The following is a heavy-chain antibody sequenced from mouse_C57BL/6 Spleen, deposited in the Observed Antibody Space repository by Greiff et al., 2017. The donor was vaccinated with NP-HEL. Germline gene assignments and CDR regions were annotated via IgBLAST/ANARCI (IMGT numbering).Heavy chain of an antibody. V-gene: IGHV14-4*01. J-gene: IGHJ2*01. CDR3: TLYGNYGRWHY. Sequence: EVQLQQSGAELVRPGASVKLSCTASGFNIKDDYMHWVKPRPEQGLEWIGWIDPENGDTEYASKFQGKATITADTSSNTAYLQLSSLTSEDTAVYYCTLYGNYGRWHYWGQGTTLTVSS. D-gene: IGHD2-1*01. CDR2: IDPENGDT. CDR1: GFNIKDDY.